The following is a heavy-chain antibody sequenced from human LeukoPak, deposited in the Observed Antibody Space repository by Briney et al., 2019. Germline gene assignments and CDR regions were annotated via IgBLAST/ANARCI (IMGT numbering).Heavy chain of an antibody. CDR3: PKQSYASGWNPFDY. CDR2: ITSSSSEI. Sequence: PGGSLRLSCGASGFTFRKYSMNWVRRAPGKGLEWVSSITSSSSEIHYADSVKGRFTISRDNTKNSLYLQMNSLTAEDTAVYYCPKQSYASGWNPFDYWGQGILVTVSS. J-gene: IGHJ4*02. CDR1: GFTFRKYS. D-gene: IGHD6-19*01. V-gene: IGHV3-21*04.